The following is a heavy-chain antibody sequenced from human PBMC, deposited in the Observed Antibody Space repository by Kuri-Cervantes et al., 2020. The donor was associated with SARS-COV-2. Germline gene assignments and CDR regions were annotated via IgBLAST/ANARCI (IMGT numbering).Heavy chain of an antibody. V-gene: IGHV1-2*02. CDR3: ARDRRYDFWSGNQNY. Sequence: ASVKVSCKASGYTFSDYYMHWVRQAPGQGLEWMGWINPHSGGTNYAQKFQDRITMTRDTSISTAYMELTRLRSDDTAVYYCARDRRYDFWSGNQNYWGQGTLVTVSS. D-gene: IGHD3-3*01. CDR2: INPHSGGT. J-gene: IGHJ4*02. CDR1: GYTFSDYY.